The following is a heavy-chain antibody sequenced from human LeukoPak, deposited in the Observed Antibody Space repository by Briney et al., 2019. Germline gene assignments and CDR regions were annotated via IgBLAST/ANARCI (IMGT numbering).Heavy chain of an antibody. CDR2: ISSSGSTI. Sequence: GGSLRLSCTASGFTFSDYYMSWIRQAPGKGLEWVSYISSSGSTIYYADSVKGRFTISRDNAKNSLYLQMNSLRAEDTALYYCAKDHVAAGSSYWGQGTLVTVSS. V-gene: IGHV3-11*01. D-gene: IGHD6-13*01. CDR3: AKDHVAAGSSY. CDR1: GFTFSDYY. J-gene: IGHJ4*02.